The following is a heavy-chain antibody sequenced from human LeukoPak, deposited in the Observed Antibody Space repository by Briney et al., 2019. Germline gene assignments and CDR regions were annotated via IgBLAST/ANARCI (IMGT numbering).Heavy chain of an antibody. V-gene: IGHV4-34*01. CDR2: INHSGST. CDR1: GGSFSGYY. Sequence: PSETLSLTCAVYGGSFSGYYWSWIRQPPGKGLEWIGEINHSGSTNYNPSLKSRVTISVGTSKNQFSLKLSSVTAADTAVYYCARQVPYSVLFDPWGQGTLVTVSS. D-gene: IGHD5/OR15-5a*01. CDR3: ARQVPYSVLFDP. J-gene: IGHJ5*02.